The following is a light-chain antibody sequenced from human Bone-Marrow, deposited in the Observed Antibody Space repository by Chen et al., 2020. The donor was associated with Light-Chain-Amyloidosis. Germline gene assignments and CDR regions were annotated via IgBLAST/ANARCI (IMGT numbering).Light chain of an antibody. J-gene: IGKJ1*01. CDR1: QSLLHRSGNNY. Sequence: DIVMTQSRLTLPVTPGAPDSIYCRSSQSLLHRSGNNYLDWYLQKPGQSPQLLIYLGSNRASGVPDRFSGSGSGTDFTLKISRVDTEDVGVYYCMQSLQTPRTFGQGTKVEIK. V-gene: IGKV2-28*01. CDR3: MQSLQTPRT. CDR2: LGS.